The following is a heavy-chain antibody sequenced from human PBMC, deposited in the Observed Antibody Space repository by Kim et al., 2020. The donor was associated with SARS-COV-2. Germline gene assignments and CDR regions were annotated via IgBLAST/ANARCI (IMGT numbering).Heavy chain of an antibody. Sequence: VKGRFSISRDNAKNSLYLQMNRLVAEDTAVYYCARDRPGDRSDSLEYFQHWGQGTLVTVSS. CDR3: ARDRPGDRSDSLEYFQH. V-gene: IGHV3-11*04. J-gene: IGHJ1*01. D-gene: IGHD3-22*01.